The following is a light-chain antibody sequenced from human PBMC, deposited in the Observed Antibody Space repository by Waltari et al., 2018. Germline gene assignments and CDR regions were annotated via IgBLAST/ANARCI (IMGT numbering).Light chain of an antibody. CDR1: SRDVGGSKY. Sequence: QSALTQPPSASGSPGQSVPISCTGTSRDVGGSKYVSWYQPHPGKAPRLIIYEVNRRPSGVPDRFSGSKSGNTASLTVSGLQAEDEADYYCSSYAVSNNLLFGGGTKLTVL. CDR2: EVN. J-gene: IGLJ2*01. CDR3: SSYAVSNNLL. V-gene: IGLV2-8*01.